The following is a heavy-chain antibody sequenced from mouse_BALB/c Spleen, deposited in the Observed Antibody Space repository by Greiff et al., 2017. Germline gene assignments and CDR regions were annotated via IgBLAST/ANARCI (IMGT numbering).Heavy chain of an antibody. D-gene: IGHD1-2*01. CDR3: ARALRPYAMDY. V-gene: IGHV5-17*02. CDR1: GFTFSSFG. CDR2: ISSGSSTI. J-gene: IGHJ4*01. Sequence: DVHLVESGGGLVQPGGSRKLSCAASGFTFSSFGMHWVRQAPEKGLEWVAYISSGSSTIYYADTVKGRFTISRDNPKNTLFLQMTSLRSEDTAMYYCARALRPYAMDYWGQGTSVTVSS.